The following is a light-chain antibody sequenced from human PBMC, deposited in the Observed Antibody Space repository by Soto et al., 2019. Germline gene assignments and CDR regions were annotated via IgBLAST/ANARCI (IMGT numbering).Light chain of an antibody. CDR1: SSDVGGYNY. J-gene: IGLJ3*02. CDR2: DVS. V-gene: IGLV2-14*01. CDR3: SSYTSSSTPWV. Sequence: QSALTQPASVSGSPGQSITISCTGTSSDVGGYNYVSWYQQHPGKAPKLMIYDVSNRPSGVSNRFSGSKSGNTASLTISGLQAEDXADYYCSSYTSSSTPWVFGGGTKVTVL.